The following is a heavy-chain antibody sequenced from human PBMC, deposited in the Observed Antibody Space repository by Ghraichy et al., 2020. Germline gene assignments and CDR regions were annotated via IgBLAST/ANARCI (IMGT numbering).Heavy chain of an antibody. D-gene: IGHD6-25*01. CDR1: GFTFSNYY. CDR2: IERDRGDK. V-gene: IGHV3-7*01. J-gene: IGHJ6*02. CDR3: AREEGSSGWGGMDV. Sequence: GGSLRLSCAASGFTFSNYYMSWVRQAPGKGLEWVANIERDRGDKHYVDSVKGRFTISRDNAKSSVYLQMNSLRVEDTAVYYCAREEGSSGWGGMDVWGQGTTVTVSS.